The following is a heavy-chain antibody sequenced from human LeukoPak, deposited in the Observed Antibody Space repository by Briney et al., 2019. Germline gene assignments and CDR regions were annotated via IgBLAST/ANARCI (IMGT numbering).Heavy chain of an antibody. J-gene: IGHJ6*03. CDR3: AKPRDFYYYMDV. CDR2: ISGSGGST. CDR1: GFTFSSYA. V-gene: IGHV3-23*01. Sequence: GGSLRLSCAASGFTFSSYAMSWVRQAPGKGLEWVSAISGSGGSTYYADSVKGRFTISRDNSKNTLYLQMNSLGAEDTAFYYCAKPRDFYYYMDVWGKGTTVIVYS.